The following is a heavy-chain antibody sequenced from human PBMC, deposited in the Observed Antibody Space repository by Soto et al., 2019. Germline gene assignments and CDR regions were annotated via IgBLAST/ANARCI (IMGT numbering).Heavy chain of an antibody. CDR1: GFTFSGFG. CDR3: ATEGIPRSCGGVGCYTIQAY. D-gene: IGHD2-15*01. J-gene: IGHJ4*02. CDR2: ISYDGNNE. V-gene: IGHV3-30*03. Sequence: QVQLVESGGGVVQPGRSLRLSCAGSGFTFSGFGMHWVRQAPGKGLEWVAVISYDGNNEYYADSVKGRFTISRDNSNNTLYLQMNSLRAEATAVYYCATEGIPRSCGGVGCYTIQAYWGQVTLVTVSS.